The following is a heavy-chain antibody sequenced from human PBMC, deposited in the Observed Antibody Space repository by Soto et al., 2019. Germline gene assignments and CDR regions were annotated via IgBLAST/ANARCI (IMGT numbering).Heavy chain of an antibody. D-gene: IGHD3-22*01. CDR1: GYTFTGYY. Sequence: QVQLVQSGAEVKKPGASVKVSCKGSGYTFTGYYIHWVRQAPGQGLEWMGYINPNSGGTNYAQKFQGRVTMTRDTSTSTVYMELSRLRSDDTAVYWCATDQENYYQSSGYYYAYWGQGTLVSVSS. J-gene: IGHJ4*02. CDR2: INPNSGGT. CDR3: ATDQENYYQSSGYYYAY. V-gene: IGHV1-2*02.